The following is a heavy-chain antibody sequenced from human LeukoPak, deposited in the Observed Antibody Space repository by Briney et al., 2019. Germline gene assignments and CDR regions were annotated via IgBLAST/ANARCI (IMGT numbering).Heavy chain of an antibody. J-gene: IGHJ4*02. CDR3: ARRVYYDSSGYYWFDY. V-gene: IGHV4-39*01. CDR2: IYYSGST. CDR1: GGSISSISYY. Sequence: SDTLSLTCTVSGGSISSISYYWGWIRQPPGKGLEWIGSIYYSGSTYYNPSLKSRVTISVDTSKNQFSLKLSSVTAADTAVYYCARRVYYDSSGYYWFDYWGQGTLVTVSS. D-gene: IGHD3-22*01.